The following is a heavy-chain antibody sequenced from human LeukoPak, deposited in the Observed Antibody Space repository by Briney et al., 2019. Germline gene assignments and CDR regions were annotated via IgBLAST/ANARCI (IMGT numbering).Heavy chain of an antibody. Sequence: GSLRLSCAASGFSFSDYYMSWIRPAPGKGLEWVAYITPSGTTKTYADSVEGRFFISRDNAQSSVTLDMNSLRVEDTGVYYCAREGTGTDWGQGTWVTVSS. CDR2: ITPSGTTK. V-gene: IGHV3-11*04. D-gene: IGHD3-10*01. CDR3: AREGTGTD. CDR1: GFSFSDYY. J-gene: IGHJ3*01.